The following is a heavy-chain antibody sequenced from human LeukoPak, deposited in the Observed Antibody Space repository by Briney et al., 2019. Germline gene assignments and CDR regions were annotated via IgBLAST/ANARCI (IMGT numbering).Heavy chain of an antibody. J-gene: IGHJ5*02. CDR2: LSASGGKI. Sequence: GGSLRLSCAASGFTFSTYAMTWLRQAPGKGLEWVSALSASGGKIYYADSVKGRFTISRDNSKNTLYLQMNSLRAEDTAVYYCAKPLYCSSTSCYGFDPWGQGTLVTVSS. CDR1: GFTFSTYA. V-gene: IGHV3-23*01. CDR3: AKPLYCSSTSCYGFDP. D-gene: IGHD2-2*01.